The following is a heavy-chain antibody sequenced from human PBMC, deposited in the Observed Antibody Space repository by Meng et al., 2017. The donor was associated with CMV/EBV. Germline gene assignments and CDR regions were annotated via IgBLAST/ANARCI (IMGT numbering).Heavy chain of an antibody. J-gene: IGHJ5*02. CDR3: AIRGSYYWFDP. D-gene: IGHD1-26*01. Sequence: GGSLRLSCKGSGYSFTSYWIGWVRQMPGKGLEWMGIIYPGDSDTRYSPSFQGQVTISADKPISTAYLQWSSLKASDTAMYYCAIRGSYYWFDPWGQGTLVTVSS. CDR1: GYSFTSYW. V-gene: IGHV5-51*04. CDR2: IYPGDSDT.